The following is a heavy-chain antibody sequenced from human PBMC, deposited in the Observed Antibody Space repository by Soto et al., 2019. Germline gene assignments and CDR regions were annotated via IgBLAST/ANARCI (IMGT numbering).Heavy chain of an antibody. CDR3: ARDGLYYYASDAFDI. D-gene: IGHD3-10*01. Sequence: SETLSLTCTVSGGSISSGGYYCSWIRQHPGKGLEWIGYIYYSGSTYYNPSLKSRVTISVDTSKNQFSLKLSSVTAADTAVYYCARDGLYYYASDAFDIWGQGTMVTVSS. CDR2: IYYSGST. J-gene: IGHJ3*02. V-gene: IGHV4-31*03. CDR1: GGSISSGGYY.